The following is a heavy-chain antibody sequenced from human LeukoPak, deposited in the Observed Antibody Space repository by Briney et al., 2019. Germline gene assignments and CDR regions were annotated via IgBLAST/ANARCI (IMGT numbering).Heavy chain of an antibody. Sequence: PGGSLRLSCAASGFTFISYAMHWVRQAPGKGLEWVAFISYAGSNYYYADSVKGRFTVSRDNSKNTLYLQMNSLRAEDTAVYYCASAPYYYDVLTGTSHWYFDLWGRGTLVTVSS. CDR2: ISYAGSNY. V-gene: IGHV3-30*04. J-gene: IGHJ2*01. CDR3: ASAPYYYDVLTGTSHWYFDL. D-gene: IGHD3-9*01. CDR1: GFTFISYA.